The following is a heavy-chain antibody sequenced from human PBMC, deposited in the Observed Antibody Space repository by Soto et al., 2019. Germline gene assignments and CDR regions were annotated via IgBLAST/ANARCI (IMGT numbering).Heavy chain of an antibody. D-gene: IGHD6-13*01. J-gene: IGHJ4*02. CDR3: ARGIAAPIRFDY. V-gene: IGHV4-59*01. Sequence: PSETLSLTCTVSGGSISSYYWSWIRQPPGKGLEWIGYIYYSGSTNYNPSLKSRVTISVDTSKNLFSLKLSSVTAADTAVYYCARGIAAPIRFDYWGQGTLVTVSS. CDR1: GGSISSYY. CDR2: IYYSGST.